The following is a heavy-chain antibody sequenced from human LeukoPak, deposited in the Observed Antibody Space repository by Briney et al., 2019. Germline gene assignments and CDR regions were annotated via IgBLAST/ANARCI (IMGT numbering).Heavy chain of an antibody. CDR1: GFTFSSYA. CDR3: ARDLGYSYGSTTFDY. CDR2: IWYDGSNK. D-gene: IGHD5-18*01. V-gene: IGHV3-33*08. J-gene: IGHJ4*02. Sequence: GGSLRLSCAASGFTFSSYAMSWVRQAPGKGLEWVAVIWYDGSNKYYADSVKGRFTISRDNSKNTLYLQMNSLRAEDTAVYYCARDLGYSYGSTTFDYWGQGTLVTVSS.